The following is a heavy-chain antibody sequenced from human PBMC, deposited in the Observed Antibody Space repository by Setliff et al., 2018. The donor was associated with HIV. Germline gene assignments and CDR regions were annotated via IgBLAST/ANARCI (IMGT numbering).Heavy chain of an antibody. CDR3: AINPQGSYWVTRYGMDV. CDR2: IEFDGSDK. CDR1: GFIFNNHG. J-gene: IGHJ6*02. D-gene: IGHD3-10*01. V-gene: IGHV3-30*02. Sequence: GGSLRLSCAASGFIFNNHGMHWVRQAPGKGLEWVTFIEFDGSDKYYVDSVKGRFTISRDNSKSMLYLQMNSLRVEDTAMYYCAINPQGSYWVTRYGMDVWGRGTTVTVSS.